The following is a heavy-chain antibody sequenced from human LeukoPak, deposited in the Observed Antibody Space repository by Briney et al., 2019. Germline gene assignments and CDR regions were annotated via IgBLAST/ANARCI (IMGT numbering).Heavy chain of an antibody. J-gene: IGHJ6*02. V-gene: IGHV4-34*01. CDR3: AGVYYGSGSPPSYYYYGMDV. CDR2: INHSGST. D-gene: IGHD3-10*01. CDR1: GGSFSGYY. Sequence: SETLSLTCAVYGGSFSGYYWSWIRQPPGKGLEWIGEINHSGSTNYNPSLKSRVTISVDTSKNQFSLKLSSVTAADTAVYYCAGVYYGSGSPPSYYYYGMDVWGQGTTVTVSS.